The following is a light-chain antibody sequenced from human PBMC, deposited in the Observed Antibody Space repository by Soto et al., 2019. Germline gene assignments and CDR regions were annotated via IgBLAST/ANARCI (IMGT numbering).Light chain of an antibody. CDR3: QQYNNWPRAT. V-gene: IGKV3-20*01. CDR2: GAS. CDR1: QSVSSSY. J-gene: IGKJ4*01. Sequence: EIVLTQSPGTLSLSPGERATLSCRASQSVSSSYLAWYQQKPGQAPRLLIYGASNRATGIPDRFSGSGSGTDFTLTISSLQSEDFGVYYCQQYNNWPRATFGGGTKVDIK.